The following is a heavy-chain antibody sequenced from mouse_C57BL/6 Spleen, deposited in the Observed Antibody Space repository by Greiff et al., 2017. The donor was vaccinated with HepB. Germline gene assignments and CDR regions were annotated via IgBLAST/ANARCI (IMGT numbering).Heavy chain of an antibody. Sequence: VKLQQSGAELARPGASVKLSCKASGYTFTSYGISWVKQRTGQGLEWIGEIYPRSGNTYYNEKFKGKATLTADKSSSTAYMELRSLTSEDSAVYFCARGGITTDGPLAYWGQGTLVTVSA. D-gene: IGHD1-2*01. CDR1: GYTFTSYG. CDR2: IYPRSGNT. J-gene: IGHJ3*01. V-gene: IGHV1-81*01. CDR3: ARGGITTDGPLAY.